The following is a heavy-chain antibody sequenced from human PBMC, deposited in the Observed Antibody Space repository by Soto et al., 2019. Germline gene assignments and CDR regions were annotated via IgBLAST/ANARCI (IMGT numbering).Heavy chain of an antibody. CDR1: GGSFSGYY. D-gene: IGHD2-2*01. CDR3: ARKGLVVPAAIWFDY. J-gene: IGHJ4*02. Sequence: SETLSLTCAVYGGSFSGYYWSWIRQPPGKGLEWIGEINHSGSTNYNPSLKSRVTISVDTSKNQFSLKLSSVTAADTAVYYCARKGLVVPAAIWFDYWGQGTLVTVSS. CDR2: INHSGST. V-gene: IGHV4-34*01.